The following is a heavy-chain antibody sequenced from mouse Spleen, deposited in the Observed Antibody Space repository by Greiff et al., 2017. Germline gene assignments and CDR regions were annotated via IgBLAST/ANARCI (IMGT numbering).Heavy chain of an antibody. CDR2: ISSGGSYT. CDR3: ARHKPFDY. CDR1: GFTFSSYA. J-gene: IGHJ2*01. Sequence: EVKLVESGGGLVKPGGSLKLSCAASGFTFSSYAMSWVRQTPEKRLEWVATISSGGSYTYYPDSVKGRFTISRDNAKNTLYLQMSSLRSEDTAMYYCARHKPFDYWGQGTTLTVSS. V-gene: IGHV5-9-3*01.